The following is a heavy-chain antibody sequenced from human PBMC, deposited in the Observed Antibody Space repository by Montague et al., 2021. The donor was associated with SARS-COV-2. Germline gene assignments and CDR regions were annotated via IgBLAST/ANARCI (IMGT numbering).Heavy chain of an antibody. CDR3: ARAVVTNYNFWSGYSRVPDANWFDP. CDR1: GNSVNTGGYY. Sequence: TLSLTCTVSGNSVNTGGYYWSWIRQLPGKGLEWIGYIYYSGTTSYNPSLQSRLTISVDTSKNQFSLSPTSVTAADTAVYYCARAVVTNYNFWSGYSRVPDANWFDPWGQGTLVTVSS. J-gene: IGHJ5*02. D-gene: IGHD3-3*01. CDR2: IYYSGTT. V-gene: IGHV4-31*03.